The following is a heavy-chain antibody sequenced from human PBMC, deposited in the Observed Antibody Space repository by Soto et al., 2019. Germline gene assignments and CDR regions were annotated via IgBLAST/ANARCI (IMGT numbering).Heavy chain of an antibody. D-gene: IGHD1-26*01. V-gene: IGHV1-69*13. CDR2: IIPIFGTA. Sequence: GASVKVSCKASGGTFSSYAISWVRQAPGQGLEWMGGIIPIFGTANYAQKFQGRVTITADESTSTACMELSSLRSEDTAVYYCARDGSSHVGYYYYYGMDVWGQGTTVTVS. CDR3: ARDGSSHVGYYYYYGMDV. CDR1: GGTFSSYA. J-gene: IGHJ6*02.